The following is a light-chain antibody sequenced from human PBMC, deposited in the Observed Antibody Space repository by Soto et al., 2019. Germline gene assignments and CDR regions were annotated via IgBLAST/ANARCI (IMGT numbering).Light chain of an antibody. CDR2: GAS. CDR1: QSVSSN. Sequence: EIVLTQSPATLSVSPGERATLSCRDSQSVSSNLAWYQQKPGQAPRLLIHGASTRATGIPARFSRSGSGTEFSLTISSLQSEDFAVYYCQQYNNWPPITFGQGTRLENK. J-gene: IGKJ5*01. CDR3: QQYNNWPPIT. V-gene: IGKV3-15*01.